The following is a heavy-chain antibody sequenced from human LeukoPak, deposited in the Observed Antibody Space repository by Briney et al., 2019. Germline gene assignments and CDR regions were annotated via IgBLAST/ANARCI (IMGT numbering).Heavy chain of an antibody. CDR3: ARDLGYSGYED. CDR1: GYTFTGYY. J-gene: IGHJ4*02. D-gene: IGHD5-12*01. CDR2: INPNSGGT. Sequence: ASVKVSCRASGYTFTGYYMHWARQAPGQGLEWMGWINPNSGGTNYAQKFQGWVTMTRDTSISTAYMELSRLRSDDTAVYYCARDLGYSGYEDWGQGTLVTVSS. V-gene: IGHV1-2*04.